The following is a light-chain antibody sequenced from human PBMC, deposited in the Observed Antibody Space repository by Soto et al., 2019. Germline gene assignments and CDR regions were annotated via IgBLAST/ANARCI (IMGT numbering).Light chain of an antibody. CDR2: GAS. Sequence: EIVMTQSPATLSVSPGERATLSCRASQSVSSNLAWYQQKPGQAPRLLIYGASTRATGIPARFSGSGSGTEFTLTISSRQSEDLAVYYCQQYHNWPRTFGQGTKVEIK. CDR1: QSVSSN. CDR3: QQYHNWPRT. J-gene: IGKJ1*01. V-gene: IGKV3-15*01.